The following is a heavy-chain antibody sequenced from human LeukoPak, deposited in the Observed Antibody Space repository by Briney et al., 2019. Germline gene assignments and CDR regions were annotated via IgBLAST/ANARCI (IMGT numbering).Heavy chain of an antibody. CDR1: GFTFSSNP. Sequence: GGSLRLSCAGSGFTFSSNPLSWVRQAPGKGLEWVSAINPSGGNTYYADSVRGRFTISRDNSKNTLYLQMNSLRAEDTAVYYCARYGVSSSTSYIDFWGQGTLVTVSS. V-gene: IGHV3-23*01. J-gene: IGHJ4*02. CDR2: INPSGGNT. CDR3: ARYGVSSSTSYIDF. D-gene: IGHD2-2*01.